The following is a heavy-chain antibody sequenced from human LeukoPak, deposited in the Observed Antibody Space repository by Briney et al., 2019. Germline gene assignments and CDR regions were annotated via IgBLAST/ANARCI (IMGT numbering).Heavy chain of an antibody. CDR3: ARGPVAARSAYYFDY. CDR2: ICPGDSDT. D-gene: IGHD6-6*01. J-gene: IGHJ4*02. Sequence: SLKISCKGSGYSFTSYWIGWVRQVPGKGLEWMGIICPGDSDTRYSPSFQGQVTISADKSISTAYLQWSSLKASDTAMYYCARGPVAARSAYYFDYWGQGTLVTVSS. V-gene: IGHV5-51*01. CDR1: GYSFTSYW.